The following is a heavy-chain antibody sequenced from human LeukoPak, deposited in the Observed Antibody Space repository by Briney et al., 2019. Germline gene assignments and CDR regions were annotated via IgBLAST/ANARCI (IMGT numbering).Heavy chain of an antibody. CDR2: IIPIFGTA. CDR1: GYTFTSYG. V-gene: IGHV1-69*13. J-gene: IGHJ4*02. D-gene: IGHD3-22*01. CDR3: ARDYYDSSGYFMSDY. Sequence: SVTVSCKASGYTFTSYGISWVRQAPGQGLEWMGGIIPIFGTANYAQKFQGRVTITADESTSTAYMELSSLRSEDTAVYYCARDYYDSSGYFMSDYWGQGTLVTVSS.